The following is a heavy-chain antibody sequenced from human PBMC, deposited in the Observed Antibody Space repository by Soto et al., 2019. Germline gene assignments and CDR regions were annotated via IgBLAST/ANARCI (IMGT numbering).Heavy chain of an antibody. CDR2: CSSSGRTR. CDR3: ARGRRGYFYYHGMGV. J-gene: IGHJ6*02. D-gene: IGHD1-26*01. Sequence: GGSLRLSCADSGFIFGSYETNWILKAPVKGREWVSYCSSSGRTRYYADPVTGRFTISIDNGENSLDLEMNSLRAEDTAVYYCARGRRGYFYYHGMGVWGQGTTV. V-gene: IGHV3-48*03. CDR1: GFIFGSYE.